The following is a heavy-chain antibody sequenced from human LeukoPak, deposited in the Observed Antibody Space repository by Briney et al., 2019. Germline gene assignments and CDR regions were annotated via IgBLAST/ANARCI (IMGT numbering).Heavy chain of an antibody. CDR3: ARAPLYGSGSYSEYYYYYGMDV. Sequence: PGGSLRLSCAASGFTFSSYSMNWVRQAPGKGLEWVSSINSSSSYIYYADSVKGRFTISRDNAKNSLYLQMNSLRAEDTAVYYCARAPLYGSGSYSEYYYYYGMDVWGQGTTVTVSS. V-gene: IGHV3-21*01. CDR2: INSSSSYI. J-gene: IGHJ6*02. CDR1: GFTFSSYS. D-gene: IGHD3-10*01.